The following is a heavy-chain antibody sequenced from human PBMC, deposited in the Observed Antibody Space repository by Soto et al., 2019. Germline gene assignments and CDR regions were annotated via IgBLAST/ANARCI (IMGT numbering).Heavy chain of an antibody. Sequence: GGSLRLSCAASGFTFSSYSMNWVRQAPGKGLEWVSYISSSSSTIYYADSVKGRFTISRDNAKNSLYLQMNSLRDEDTAVYYCAAAGYCTNGVCFYYFDSWGQGTLVTVSS. J-gene: IGHJ4*02. CDR2: ISSSSSTI. D-gene: IGHD2-8*01. CDR3: AAAGYCTNGVCFYYFDS. V-gene: IGHV3-48*02. CDR1: GFTFSSYS.